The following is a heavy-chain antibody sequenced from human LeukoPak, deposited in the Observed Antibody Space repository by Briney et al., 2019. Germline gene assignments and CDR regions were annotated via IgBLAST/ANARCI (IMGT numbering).Heavy chain of an antibody. CDR2: INPNSGGT. J-gene: IGHJ6*02. CDR3: ASGLSERDYYYYYGMDV. D-gene: IGHD1-14*01. CDR1: GYTFTGYY. Sequence: ASVKVSCKASGYTFTGYYMHWVRQAPGQGLEWMGWINPNSGGTNYAQKFQGRVTMTRDTSISTAYMELSRLRSDDTAVYYCASGLSERDYYYYYGMDVWGQGTTVTVSS. V-gene: IGHV1-2*02.